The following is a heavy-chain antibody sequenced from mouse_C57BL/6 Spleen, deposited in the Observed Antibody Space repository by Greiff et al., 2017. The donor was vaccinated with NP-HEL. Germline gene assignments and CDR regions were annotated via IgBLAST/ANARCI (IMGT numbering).Heavy chain of an antibody. V-gene: IGHV1-72*01. CDR3: ASDYYGSSYGFYAY. CDR1: GYTFTSYW. CDR2: IDPNSCGT. Sequence: QVQLQQPGAELVKPGASVKLSCKASGYTFTSYWMHWVKQRPGRGLEWIGRIDPNSCGTKYNEKFKSKATLTVDKPSSTAYMHLSSLTSEDSAVYYCASDYYGSSYGFYAYWGQGTLVTVSA. J-gene: IGHJ3*01. D-gene: IGHD1-1*01.